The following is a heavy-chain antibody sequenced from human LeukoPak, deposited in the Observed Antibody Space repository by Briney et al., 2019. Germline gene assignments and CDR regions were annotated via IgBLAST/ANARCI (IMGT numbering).Heavy chain of an antibody. CDR1: GYSFTNFW. D-gene: IGHD3-22*01. CDR3: ARCGYVGSGHYYNWFDP. CDR2: ISPGDSDV. J-gene: IGHJ5*02. V-gene: IGHV5-51*01. Sequence: GESLKISCQTSGYSFTNFWIAWVRQTPGKGLEWLGIISPGDSDVLYNPSFQGHVTMSTDRSINTAYLQWSSLQASDTAIYYCARCGYVGSGHYYNWFDPWGQGTLVTVAS.